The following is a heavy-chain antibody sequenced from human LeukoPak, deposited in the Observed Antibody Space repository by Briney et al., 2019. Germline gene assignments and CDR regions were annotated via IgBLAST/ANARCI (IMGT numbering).Heavy chain of an antibody. V-gene: IGHV1-46*01. CDR3: ARDPSRIAAADSNGMDV. J-gene: IGHJ6*02. CDR2: LNPSGSGT. Sequence: ASVKVSCKASGYTFTTYKMHWVRQAPGQGLEWMGILNPSGSGTRNAQKFQGRVTMTRDTSTSTVYMELSSLRSEDTAVYYCARDPSRIAAADSNGMDVWGQGTRSPSP. CDR1: GYTFTTYK. D-gene: IGHD6-13*01.